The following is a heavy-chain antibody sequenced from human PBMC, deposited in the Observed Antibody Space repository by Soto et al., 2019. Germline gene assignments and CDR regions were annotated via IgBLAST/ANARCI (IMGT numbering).Heavy chain of an antibody. J-gene: IGHJ6*02. V-gene: IGHV1-69*01. CDR2: IVPMSGGP. D-gene: IGHD2-2*01. CDR1: GDTFINYS. CDR3: ARVGIRLIPADLGGGYHFQGLDV. Sequence: QVQLVHSAAEVKKPGSSVKISCKASGDTFINYSFSWMRQAPGQGLEWMGGIVPMSGGPNSAEKFHDRLTITADRSTGTVTMQLSRLTSDDTAVYYCARVGIRLIPADLGGGYHFQGLDVWGQGTKVTVS.